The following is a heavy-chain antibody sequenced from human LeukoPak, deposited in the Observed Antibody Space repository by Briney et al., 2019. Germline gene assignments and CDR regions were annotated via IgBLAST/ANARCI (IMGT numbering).Heavy chain of an antibody. CDR1: GGSIIGHY. CDR2: IYSHENT. J-gene: IGHJ4*02. V-gene: IGHV4-4*09. Sequence: SETLSLTSTVSGGSIIGHYWSWIRQSPGEELEWIAYIYSHENTNYSPSLNGRATISEDTSKNQVSLKVRSVTTADTAVYYCARQTPYNGNHYFDYWGQGILVTDSS. D-gene: IGHD1-14*01. CDR3: ARQTPYNGNHYFDY.